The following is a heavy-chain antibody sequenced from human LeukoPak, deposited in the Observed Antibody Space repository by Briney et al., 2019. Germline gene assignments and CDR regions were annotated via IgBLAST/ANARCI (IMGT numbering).Heavy chain of an antibody. CDR2: ISPDGSGK. CDR1: GVTFRIYT. J-gene: IGHJ4*02. V-gene: IGHV3-30*04. D-gene: IGHD3-22*01. CDR3: ASSPYYDSGAYYEG. Sequence: GGSLRLSCAASGVTFRIYTVHWVRQAPGKGLEWVALISPDGSGKFYADSVTGRLTISRDNSKNTVYLQLNSLRAEDTAVYYCASSPYYDSGAYYEGWGQGTLVTVSS.